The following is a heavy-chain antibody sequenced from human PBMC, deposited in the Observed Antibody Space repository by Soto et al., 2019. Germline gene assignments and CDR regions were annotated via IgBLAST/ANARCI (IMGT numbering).Heavy chain of an antibody. V-gene: IGHV4-34*01. CDR1: GGSFSGYY. J-gene: IGHJ6*02. D-gene: IGHD7-27*01. Sequence: KPSETLSLTCAVYGGSFSGYYWSWIRQPPGKGLEWIGEINHSGSTNYNPSLKSRVTISVDTSKNQFSLKLSSVTAADTAVYYCARGGPFLGYYYYGMDVWGQGTTVTVSS. CDR3: ARGGPFLGYYYYGMDV. CDR2: INHSGST.